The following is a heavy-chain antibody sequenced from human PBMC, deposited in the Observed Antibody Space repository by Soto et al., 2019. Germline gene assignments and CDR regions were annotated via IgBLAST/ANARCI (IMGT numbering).Heavy chain of an antibody. CDR3: ARHFTSSDALDI. D-gene: IGHD2-2*01. CDR2: IYYSGST. Sequence: SDTLSLTCTVSGGSISSSIYYWGWIRQPPGKGLEWIGSIYYSGSTYYNPSLKSRVTISVDTSKNQFSLKLSSVTAADTAVYPCARHFTSSDALDIWGPGTMATVAS. J-gene: IGHJ3*02. CDR1: GGSISSSIYY. V-gene: IGHV4-39*01.